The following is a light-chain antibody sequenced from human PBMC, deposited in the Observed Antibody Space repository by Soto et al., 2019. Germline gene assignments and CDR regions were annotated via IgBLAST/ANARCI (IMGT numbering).Light chain of an antibody. V-gene: IGLV1-44*01. CDR2: NNN. CDR3: ETWDDSLNGVV. CDR1: SSNIGSKT. J-gene: IGLJ2*01. Sequence: QSVLTQPPSTSGTPGQGATISCSGSSSNIGSKTVNWYQQLQGTAPQLLIYNNNQRPSGVPDRFSGSKSGTSASLAISGLQSEDEADYYCETWDDSLNGVVFGGGTKLTVL.